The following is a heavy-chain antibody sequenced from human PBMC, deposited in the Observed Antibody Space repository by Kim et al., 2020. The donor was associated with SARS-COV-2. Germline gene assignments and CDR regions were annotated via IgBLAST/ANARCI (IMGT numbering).Heavy chain of an antibody. Sequence: GGSLRLSCAASGFTVSSNYMSWVRQAPGKGLEWVSVIYSGGSTYYADSVKGRFTISRHNSKNTLYLQMNSLRAEDTAVYYCATRGVVEDYYYGMDVWGQGTTVTVSS. V-gene: IGHV3-53*04. CDR3: ATRGVVEDYYYGMDV. D-gene: IGHD2-2*01. CDR1: GFTVSSNY. J-gene: IGHJ6*02. CDR2: IYSGGST.